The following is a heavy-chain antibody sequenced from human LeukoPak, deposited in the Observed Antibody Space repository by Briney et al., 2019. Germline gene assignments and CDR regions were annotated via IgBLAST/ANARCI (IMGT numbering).Heavy chain of an antibody. J-gene: IGHJ4*02. CDR1: GFTFSSYG. D-gene: IGHD2-15*01. V-gene: IGHV3-30*18. CDR3: AKPEGYCSGGSCYKRVGDY. Sequence: PGRSLRLSCAASGFTFSSYGMHWVRQAPGKGLEWVAVISYDGSNKYYADSVKGRFTISRDNSKNTLYLQMNSLRAEDTAVYYCAKPEGYCSGGSCYKRVGDYWGQGTLVTVSS. CDR2: ISYDGSNK.